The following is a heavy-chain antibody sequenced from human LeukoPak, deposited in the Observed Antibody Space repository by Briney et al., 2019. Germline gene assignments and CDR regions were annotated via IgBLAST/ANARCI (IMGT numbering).Heavy chain of an antibody. V-gene: IGHV3-7*01. CDR1: GFTFSTYW. D-gene: IGHD3-10*01. CDR2: IKQDGSEK. J-gene: IGHJ6*03. CDR3: AREDVTVARGVSRFYYYYMDV. Sequence: GGSLRLSCAASGFTFSTYWMSWVRQAPGKGLEWVANIKQDGSEKFYVDSVKGRFTISRDNAKKSLYLQMNSLRAEDTAVYYCAREDVTVARGVSRFYYYYMDVWGKGTTVTVSS.